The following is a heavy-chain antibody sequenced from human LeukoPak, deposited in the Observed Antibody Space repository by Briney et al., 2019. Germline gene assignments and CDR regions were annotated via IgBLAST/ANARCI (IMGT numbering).Heavy chain of an antibody. CDR1: GGSISSYY. CDR2: IYYSGST. D-gene: IGHD5-24*01. Sequence: SETLSLTCTVSGGSISSYYWSWIRQPPGKGLELIGYIYYSGSTNYNPSLKSRVTISVDTSKNQFSLKLSSVTAADTAVYYCARAGEMATITFDYWGQGTLVTVSS. CDR3: ARAGEMATITFDY. J-gene: IGHJ4*02. V-gene: IGHV4-59*01.